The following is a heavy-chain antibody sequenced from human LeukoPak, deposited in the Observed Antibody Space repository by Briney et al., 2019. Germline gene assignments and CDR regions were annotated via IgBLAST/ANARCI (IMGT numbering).Heavy chain of an antibody. V-gene: IGHV4-59*01. Sequence: AETETLICTVSGGSISSYYWSWIRQPPGKGLEWIGFIYYSGCANYNPSLRSRVTISVDTSKNQFSLKLTSVTAADTAVYYCARGHYCMDVWGQGTAATVSS. CDR1: GGSISSYY. CDR2: IYYSGCA. J-gene: IGHJ6*02. CDR3: ARGHYCMDV.